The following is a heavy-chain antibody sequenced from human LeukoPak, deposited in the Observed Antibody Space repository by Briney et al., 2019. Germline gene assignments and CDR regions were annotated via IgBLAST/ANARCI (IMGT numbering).Heavy chain of an antibody. J-gene: IGHJ4*02. CDR1: GFTFSSYS. CDR2: ISSSSSYI. Sequence: PGGSLRLSCAASGFTFSSYSMNWVRQAPGKGLEWVSSISSSSSYIYYADSVKGRFTIPRDNAKNSLYLQMNSLRAEDTAVYYCARAGPSYFDYWGQGTLVTVSS. V-gene: IGHV3-21*01. CDR3: ARAGPSYFDY.